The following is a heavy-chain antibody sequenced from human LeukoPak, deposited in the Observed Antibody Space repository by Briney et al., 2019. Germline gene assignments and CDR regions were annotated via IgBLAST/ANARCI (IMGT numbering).Heavy chain of an antibody. Sequence: GGSLRLSCAVSGFTFSNYAMTWVRQAPGKGLEWVSSITNTGATTYYADSVKGRFTISRDNSKTTLYFQMSSLRVEDTAIYYCAKDRAGYSYGTFEAWGQGALVTVSS. D-gene: IGHD5-18*01. J-gene: IGHJ4*02. CDR2: ITNTGATT. CDR3: AKDRAGYSYGTFEA. CDR1: GFTFSNYA. V-gene: IGHV3-23*01.